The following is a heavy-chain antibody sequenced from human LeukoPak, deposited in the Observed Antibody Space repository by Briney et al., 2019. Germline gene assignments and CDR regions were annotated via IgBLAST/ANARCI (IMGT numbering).Heavy chain of an antibody. V-gene: IGHV3-30*03. CDR3: ARRTAVAASIDS. D-gene: IGHD6-19*01. CDR1: GFTFSSYG. Sequence: GGSLRLSCAASGFTFSSYGMHWVRQAPGKGLEWVTLISYDGSDKYYGESAKGRFTISRDNSRNTLYLQMNSLRADDTAVYYCARRTAVAASIDSWGQGTLVTVSS. J-gene: IGHJ4*02. CDR2: ISYDGSDK.